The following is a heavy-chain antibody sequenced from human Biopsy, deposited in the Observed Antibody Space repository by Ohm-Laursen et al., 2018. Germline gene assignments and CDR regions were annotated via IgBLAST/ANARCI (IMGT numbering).Heavy chain of an antibody. CDR1: GYTFTSYD. V-gene: IGHV1-8*01. J-gene: IGHJ5*02. CDR3: GRAVRNQLLTDP. Sequence: ASVKVSCKVSGYTFTSYDITWVRQASGQGPEWIGWLNPVSGNSNFGQKFRGRVTVTSDTPISTAYMELSGLTSDDTATYYCGRAVRNQLLTDPWGQGTLVTVTS. D-gene: IGHD1-7*01. CDR2: LNPVSGNS.